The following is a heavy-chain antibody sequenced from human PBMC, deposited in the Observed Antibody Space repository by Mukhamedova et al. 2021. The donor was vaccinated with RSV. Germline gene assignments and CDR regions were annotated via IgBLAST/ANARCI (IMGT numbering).Heavy chain of an antibody. D-gene: IGHD1-26*01. Sequence: GVEWIGRIYSSGSTTYNPSLKSRVTMSVDTSKNQFSLKLTSVTAADTAVYYCARGTTGSYYPSYFDYLGQGSLVTVSS. V-gene: IGHV4-4*07. CDR2: IYSSGST. CDR3: ARGTTGSYYPSYFDY. J-gene: IGHJ4*02.